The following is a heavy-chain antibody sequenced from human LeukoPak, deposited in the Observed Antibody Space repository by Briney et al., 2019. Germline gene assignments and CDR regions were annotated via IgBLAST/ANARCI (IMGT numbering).Heavy chain of an antibody. CDR2: INPSGGST. CDR1: GYTFTSYY. Sequence: ASVKVSCKASGYTFTSYYMHWVRQAPGQGLEWMGKINPSGGSTSYAQKFQGRVTMTRDTSTSTVYMELSSLRSEDTAVYYCARVSGVVAATGNWFDPWGQGTLVTVSS. V-gene: IGHV1-46*01. J-gene: IGHJ5*02. D-gene: IGHD2-15*01. CDR3: ARVSGVVAATGNWFDP.